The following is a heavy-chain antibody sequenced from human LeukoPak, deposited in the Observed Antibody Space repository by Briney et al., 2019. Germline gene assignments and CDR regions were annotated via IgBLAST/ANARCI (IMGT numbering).Heavy chain of an antibody. Sequence: GASVKVSCKASGYTFTGYYIHCVRQAPGQGLEWMGWINPNSGGTNYAQKFQGRVTMTRDTSISTAYMELRSLRSDDTAVYYCARGPTTVTRAFDYWGQGTLVTVSS. CDR3: ARGPTTVTRAFDY. J-gene: IGHJ4*02. V-gene: IGHV1-2*02. CDR1: GYTFTGYY. CDR2: INPNSGGT. D-gene: IGHD4-17*01.